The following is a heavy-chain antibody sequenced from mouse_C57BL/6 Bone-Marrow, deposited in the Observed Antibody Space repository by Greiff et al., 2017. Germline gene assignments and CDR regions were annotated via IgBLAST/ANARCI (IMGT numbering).Heavy chain of an antibody. V-gene: IGHV1-82*01. Sequence: VQLKQSGPELVKPGASVKISCKASGYAFSSSWMNWVKQRPGKGLEWIGRIYPGDGDTNYNGKFKGKATLTADKSSSTAYMQLSSLTSEDSAVYFCARSETAQATFLFDYWGQGTTLTVSS. CDR3: ARSETAQATFLFDY. D-gene: IGHD3-2*02. CDR1: GYAFSSSW. J-gene: IGHJ2*01. CDR2: IYPGDGDT.